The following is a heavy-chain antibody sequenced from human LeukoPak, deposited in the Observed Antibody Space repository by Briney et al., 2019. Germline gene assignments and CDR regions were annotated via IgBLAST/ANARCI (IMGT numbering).Heavy chain of an antibody. D-gene: IGHD1-26*01. CDR3: ARVAYRDTGSYFGY. J-gene: IGHJ4*02. CDR2: INPNSGGT. V-gene: IGHV1-2*02. CDR1: GYTFTGYY. Sequence: GASVKVSCKASGYTFTGYYMHWVRQAPGQGLEWMGWINPNSGGTNYAQKFQGRVTMTRDTSISTVYMELRSLRSDDTAVYYCARVAYRDTGSYFGYWGQGTLVTVSS.